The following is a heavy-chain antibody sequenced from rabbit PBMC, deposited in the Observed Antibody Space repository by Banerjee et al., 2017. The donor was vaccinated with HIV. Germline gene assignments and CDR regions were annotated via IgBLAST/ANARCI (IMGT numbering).Heavy chain of an antibody. D-gene: IGHD6-1*01. CDR3: ARDRNSPYNYGYGGYAYAYFNL. CDR2: IYTGSGIYT. V-gene: IGHV1S40*01. Sequence: QSLEESGGDLVKPGASLTLTCTASGFSFSSSYYMCWVRQAPGKGLEWIACIYTGSGIYTYYASWVNGRFTISRSTSLNTVDLKMTSLTAADTATYFCARDRNSPYNYGYGGYAYAYFNLWGPGTLVTVS. CDR1: GFSFSSSYY. J-gene: IGHJ4*01.